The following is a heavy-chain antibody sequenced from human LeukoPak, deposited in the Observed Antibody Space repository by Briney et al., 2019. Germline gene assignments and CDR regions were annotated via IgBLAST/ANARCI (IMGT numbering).Heavy chain of an antibody. V-gene: IGHV3-7*01. CDR2: INQDGSEK. CDR1: GFTFSRYW. J-gene: IGHJ3*02. CDR3: ARDADLGATIIGAFDI. D-gene: IGHD5-24*01. Sequence: GGSLRLSCAASGFTFSRYWMSWVRQAPGKGLEWVANINQDGSEKYYVDSVKGRFTISRDNAKNSLYLQMNSLRAEETAVYYCARDADLGATIIGAFDIWGQGTMVTVSS.